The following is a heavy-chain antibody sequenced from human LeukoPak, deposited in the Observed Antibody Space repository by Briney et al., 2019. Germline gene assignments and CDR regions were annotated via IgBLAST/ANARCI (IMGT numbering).Heavy chain of an antibody. CDR1: GFTFSSYS. CDR2: ISRSSSYI. Sequence: PGGSLRLSCAASGFTFSSYSMNWVRQAPGKGLEWVSSISRSSSYIYYADSVKGRFTISRDNAKNSLYLQMNSLRAEDTAVYYCAREGGSSSWYFDYWGQGTLVTVFS. J-gene: IGHJ4*02. V-gene: IGHV3-21*01. D-gene: IGHD6-13*01. CDR3: AREGGSSSWYFDY.